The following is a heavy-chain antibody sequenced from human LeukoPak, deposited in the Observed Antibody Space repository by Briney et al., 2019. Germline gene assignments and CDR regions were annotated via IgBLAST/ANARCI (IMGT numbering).Heavy chain of an antibody. CDR2: ISYDGSNK. J-gene: IGHJ4*02. CDR1: GFTFSTYA. CDR3: ARDFDY. Sequence: GGSLRLSCAASGFTFSTYAMTWVRQAPGKGLEWVAVISYDGSNKYYADSVKGRFIIPRDNSKNTLYLQMNSLRAEDTAVYYCARDFDYWGQGTLVTVSS. V-gene: IGHV3-30-3*01.